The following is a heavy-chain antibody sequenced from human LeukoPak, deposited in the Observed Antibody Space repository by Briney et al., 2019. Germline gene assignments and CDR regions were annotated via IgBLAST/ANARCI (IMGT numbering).Heavy chain of an antibody. CDR3: ARARKSSSWSPEDYYYYMDV. Sequence: VASVKVSCKASGGTFSSYAISWVRQAPGQGLEWMGGIIPIFGTANYAQKFQGRVTITTDESTSTAYMELSSLRSEDTAVYYCARARKSSSWSPEDYYYYMDVWGKGTTVTVSS. V-gene: IGHV1-69*05. CDR2: IIPIFGTA. D-gene: IGHD6-13*01. CDR1: GGTFSSYA. J-gene: IGHJ6*03.